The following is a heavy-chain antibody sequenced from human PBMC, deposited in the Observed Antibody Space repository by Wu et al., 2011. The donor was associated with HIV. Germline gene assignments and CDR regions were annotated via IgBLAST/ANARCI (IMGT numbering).Heavy chain of an antibody. CDR2: INPNNGDT. Sequence: QVQLVQSGAEMKKPGASVKVSCKASGYTFTGYYIHWMRQAPGQGLEWMGWINPNNGDTNYAQKLQGRVTMTTDTSTSTAYMELRSLRSDDTAVYYCARAPTNDYSNRPDDYWGQGTLVTVSS. V-gene: IGHV1-2*02. CDR1: GYTFTGYY. CDR3: ARAPTNDYSNRPDDY. J-gene: IGHJ4*02. D-gene: IGHD4-11*01.